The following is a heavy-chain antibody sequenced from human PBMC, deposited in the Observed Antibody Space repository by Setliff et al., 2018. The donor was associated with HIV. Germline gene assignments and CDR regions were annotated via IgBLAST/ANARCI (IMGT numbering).Heavy chain of an antibody. CDR3: ARTLSTMVKTDGYYDYYYMGV. D-gene: IGHD3-10*01. Sequence: SETLSLTCTVSGGSISSDNYYWSWIRQPAGKGLEWIGRVYTSGSTNYNPSLKSRVTMSVDTSKNQFSLNLNSVTAADTAVYYCARTLSTMVKTDGYYDYYYMGVWGKGTTVTVSS. J-gene: IGHJ6*03. CDR2: VYTSGST. V-gene: IGHV4-61*02. CDR1: GGSISSDNYY.